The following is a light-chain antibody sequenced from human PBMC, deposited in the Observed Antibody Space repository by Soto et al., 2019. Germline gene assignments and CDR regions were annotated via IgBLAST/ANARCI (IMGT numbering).Light chain of an antibody. V-gene: IGKV3-15*01. CDR1: QSVAKN. CDR2: AAS. CDR3: QQYNHWPGT. Sequence: ETVMTHSPATLSVSPGERVTLSCRASQSVAKNVAWYQHKPGQPPRLLIYAASTRATVIPARFDGSGSGTEFTLTISSLQSEDFAVYFCQQYNHWPGTFGQGTKVEMK. J-gene: IGKJ2*01.